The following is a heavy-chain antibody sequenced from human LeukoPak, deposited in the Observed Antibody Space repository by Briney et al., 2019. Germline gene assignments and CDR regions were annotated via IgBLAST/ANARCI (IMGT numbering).Heavy chain of an antibody. CDR1: GFTFSSYA. J-gene: IGHJ4*02. CDR3: ARGPRGGRYNWNLMDY. V-gene: IGHV3-30*04. Sequence: GGSLRLSCAASGFTFSSYAMHWVRQAPGKGLEWVAVISYDGSNKYYADSVKGRFTISRDNSKNTLYLQMNSLRAEDTAVYYCARGPRGGRYNWNLMDYWGQGTLVTVSS. CDR2: ISYDGSNK. D-gene: IGHD1-20*01.